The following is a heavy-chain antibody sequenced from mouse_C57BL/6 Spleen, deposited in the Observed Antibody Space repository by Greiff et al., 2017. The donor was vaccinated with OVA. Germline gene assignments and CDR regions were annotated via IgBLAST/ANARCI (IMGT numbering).Heavy chain of an antibody. J-gene: IGHJ4*01. CDR3: ARPLYYGSSPYAMDY. V-gene: IGHV1-54*01. D-gene: IGHD1-1*01. CDR2: INPGGGGT. CDR1: GYAFTNYL. Sequence: QVQLQQSGAELVRPGTSVKVSCKASGYAFTNYLIEWVKQRPGQGLEWIGVINPGGGGTNYNGKFKGKATLTADKSSSTAYMQLSSLTSEDSAVYFCARPLYYGSSPYAMDYWGQGTSVTVSS.